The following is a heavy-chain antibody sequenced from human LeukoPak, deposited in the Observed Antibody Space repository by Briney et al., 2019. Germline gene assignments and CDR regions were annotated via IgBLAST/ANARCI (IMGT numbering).Heavy chain of an antibody. CDR1: GGSISNYY. D-gene: IGHD3-3*01. CDR2: IYYSGST. CDR3: ARGWSDYPFDY. V-gene: IGHV4-59*01. J-gene: IGHJ4*02. Sequence: SETLSLTCTVSGGSISNYYWSWIRQPPGKGLEWIGYIYYSGSTNYNPSLKSRVTISVDTSKNQFFLKLSSVTAADTAVYYCARGWSDYPFDYWGQGTLVTVSS.